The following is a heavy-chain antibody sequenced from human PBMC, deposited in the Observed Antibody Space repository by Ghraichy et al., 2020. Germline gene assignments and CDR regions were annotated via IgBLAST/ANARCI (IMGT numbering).Heavy chain of an antibody. V-gene: IGHV3-7*01. J-gene: IGHJ4*02. D-gene: IGHD6-19*01. CDR3: VSWGGYSSGWYNFGC. Sequence: GESLNISCAGSGFTFSTYWMSWVRQVPGKGLEWVANIKQDGSEKYYVDSVKVRFTISRDNTKNSLSLQMNSLRAEDTAVYYCVSWGGYSSGWYNFGCWGQGTLVTVSS. CDR1: GFTFSTYW. CDR2: IKQDGSEK.